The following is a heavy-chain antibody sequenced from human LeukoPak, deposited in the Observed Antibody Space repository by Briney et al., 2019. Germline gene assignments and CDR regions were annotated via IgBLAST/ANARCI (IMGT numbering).Heavy chain of an antibody. D-gene: IGHD1-26*01. CDR2: ISSSSSTI. Sequence: GGTLRLSCAASGFTFSSYSMNWVRQAPGKGLEWVSYISSSSSTIYYADSVKGRFTISRDNAKNSLYLQMNSLRAEDTAVYYCARPKWSYLIGLIAYWGQGTLVTVSS. V-gene: IGHV3-48*01. CDR1: GFTFSSYS. J-gene: IGHJ4*02. CDR3: ARPKWSYLIGLIAY.